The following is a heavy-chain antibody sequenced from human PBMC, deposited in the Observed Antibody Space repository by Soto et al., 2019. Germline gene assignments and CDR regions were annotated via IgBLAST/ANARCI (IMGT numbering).Heavy chain of an antibody. V-gene: IGHV3-23*01. CDR1: GFTFSSYA. CDR3: AKDWERFEPSKPIVVVVAATRFDY. D-gene: IGHD2-15*01. J-gene: IGHJ4*02. Sequence: GGSLRLSCAASGFTFSSYAMSWVRQAPGKGLEWVSAISGSGGSTYYADSVKGRFTISRDNSKNTLYLQMNSLRAEDTAVYYCAKDWERFEPSKPIVVVVAATRFDYWGQGTLVTVSS. CDR2: ISGSGGST.